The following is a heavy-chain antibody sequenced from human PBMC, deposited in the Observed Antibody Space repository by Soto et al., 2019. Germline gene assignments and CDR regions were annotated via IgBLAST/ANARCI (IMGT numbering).Heavy chain of an antibody. CDR3: ARVGGGFGISTSCYGEGMDV. V-gene: IGHV7-4-1*01. Sequence: QVQLVQSGSELKKPGASVKVSCKASGYTFTSYAMNWVRQAPGQGLEWMGWINTNTGNPTYAQGFTGRFVFSLDTSDSKAYLQICRLTAERTAVYYCARVGGGFGISTSCYGEGMDVWGQGSTVTVSS. J-gene: IGHJ6*02. CDR1: GYTFTSYA. CDR2: INTNTGNP. D-gene: IGHD2-2*01.